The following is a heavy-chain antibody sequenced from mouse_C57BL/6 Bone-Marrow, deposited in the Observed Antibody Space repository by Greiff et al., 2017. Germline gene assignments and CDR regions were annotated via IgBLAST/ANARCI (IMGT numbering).Heavy chain of an antibody. Sequence: QVQLQQSGPELVKPGASVKISCKASGYAFSSSWMNWVKQRPGKGLEWIGRIYPGDGDTNYNGKFKGKATMTADTSSSTAYMQLSGLTSENSAVYFCARSLITTVGFDYWGQGTTLTVSA. V-gene: IGHV1-82*01. CDR1: GYAFSSSW. J-gene: IGHJ2*01. CDR2: IYPGDGDT. D-gene: IGHD1-1*01. CDR3: ARSLITTVGFDY.